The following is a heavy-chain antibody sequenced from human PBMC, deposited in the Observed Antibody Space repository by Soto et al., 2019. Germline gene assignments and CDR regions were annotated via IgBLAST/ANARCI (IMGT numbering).Heavy chain of an antibody. J-gene: IGHJ6*02. Sequence: SETLSLTCTVSGGSISSSSYFWGCIRQPPGKGLEWIGSIYYSGSTYYNPSLKSRVTISVDTSKNQFSLKLSSVTAADTAVYYCALLEWLLLDYYYYYGMDVWGQGTTVT. CDR2: IYYSGST. V-gene: IGHV4-39*01. CDR1: GGSISSSSYF. D-gene: IGHD3-3*01. CDR3: ALLEWLLLDYYYYYGMDV.